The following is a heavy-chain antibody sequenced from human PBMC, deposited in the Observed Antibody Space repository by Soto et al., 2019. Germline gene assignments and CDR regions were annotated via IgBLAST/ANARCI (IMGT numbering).Heavy chain of an antibody. CDR1: GYTFTSYG. V-gene: IGHV1-18*01. CDR3: ARGDDYEGGMEV. J-gene: IGHJ6*02. CDR2: ISAYNGNP. Sequence: QVQLVQSGAEVKKPGASVKVSCKASGYTFTSYGISWVRQAPGQGLEWMGWISAYNGNPNYAQKLQGRVTMTTNTSTSIADMELRSLRADDTGVYYCARGDDYEGGMEVWGQGTTVTVSS. D-gene: IGHD4-17*01.